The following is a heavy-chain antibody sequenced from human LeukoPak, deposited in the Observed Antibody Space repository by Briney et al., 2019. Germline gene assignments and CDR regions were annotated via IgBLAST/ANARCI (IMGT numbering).Heavy chain of an antibody. D-gene: IGHD5-18*01. CDR2: ISGSGGST. CDR3: AKAGNTAMVRVVWFDP. Sequence: GGSLRLSCATSGFAFSNYAMGWVRQAPGKGLEWVSAISGSGGSTYYADSVKGRFTISRDNSKNTLYLQMNSLRAEDTAVYYCAKAGNTAMVRVVWFDPWGQGTLVTVSS. V-gene: IGHV3-23*01. J-gene: IGHJ5*02. CDR1: GFAFSNYA.